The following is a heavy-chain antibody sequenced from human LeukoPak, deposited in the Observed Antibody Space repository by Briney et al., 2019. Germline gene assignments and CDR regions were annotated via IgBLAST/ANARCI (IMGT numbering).Heavy chain of an antibody. J-gene: IGHJ6*03. V-gene: IGHV4-39*01. CDR3: ARHHRQSTVSVYMDV. CDR1: SGSISSSNYY. CDR2: IYSRGST. D-gene: IGHD4-17*01. Sequence: PSETLSLTCIVSSGSISSSNYYWGWIRQSPGKGLEWIGSIYSRGSTYYNPSLKSRVTISVDTSKNQFSLKLSSVTAADTAVYYCARHHRQSTVSVYMDVWGKGTTVTVSS.